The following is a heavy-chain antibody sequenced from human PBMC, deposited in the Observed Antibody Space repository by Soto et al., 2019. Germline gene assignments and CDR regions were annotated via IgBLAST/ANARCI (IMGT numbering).Heavy chain of an antibody. CDR2: VSYDGNHK. CDR1: GFTFRSFG. D-gene: IGHD6-13*01. Sequence: PGGSLRLSCGSSGFTFRSFGMYWVRQAPGKGLEWVAVVSYDGNHKYYADSVKGRFTVSRDNAKNMPYLQMNSLRGEDTAVYYCAKDVGQQLVLNYGMDVWGQGTTVTVSS. CDR3: AKDVGQQLVLNYGMDV. J-gene: IGHJ6*02. V-gene: IGHV3-30*18.